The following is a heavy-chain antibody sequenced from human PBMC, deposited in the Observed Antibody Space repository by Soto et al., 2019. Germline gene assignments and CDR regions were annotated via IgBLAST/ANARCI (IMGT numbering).Heavy chain of an antibody. V-gene: IGHV1-18*01. D-gene: IGHD5-18*01. Sequence: ASVKVSCKASGYTFTSYGISWVRQAPGQGLEWMGWISAYNGNTNYAQKLQGRVTMTTDTSTSTAYMELRSLRSDNTAVYYCARERIGYRYGYRVKDAFDIWGEGTMVTVSS. J-gene: IGHJ3*02. CDR1: GYTFTSYG. CDR3: ARERIGYRYGYRVKDAFDI. CDR2: ISAYNGNT.